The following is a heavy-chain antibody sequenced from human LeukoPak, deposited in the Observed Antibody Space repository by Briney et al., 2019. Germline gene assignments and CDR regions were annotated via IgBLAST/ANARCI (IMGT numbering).Heavy chain of an antibody. CDR1: GFTFSSYS. CDR3: ARDDEYSSSSVGGY. CDR2: ISSSSSYI. V-gene: IGHV3-21*01. J-gene: IGHJ4*02. Sequence: GGSLRISCAASGFTFSSYSMNWVRQAPGKGLEWVSSISSSSSYIYYADSVKGRFTISRDNAKNSLYLQMNSLRAEDTAVYYCARDDEYSSSSVGGYWGQGTLVTVSS. D-gene: IGHD6-6*01.